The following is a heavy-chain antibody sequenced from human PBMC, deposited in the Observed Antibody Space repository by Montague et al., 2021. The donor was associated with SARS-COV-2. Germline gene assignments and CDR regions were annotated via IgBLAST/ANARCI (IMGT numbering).Heavy chain of an antibody. CDR2: SNHGGST. D-gene: IGHD3-10*01. CDR3: ARLRDGVVPSPILGFGPYYSTSYMDV. J-gene: IGHJ6*03. V-gene: IGHV4-34*01. Sequence: SETLSLTCAVHATSFSGYYWNWIRQPPGNGRGWTGESNHGGSTKYSPSLKTRLTISADTSKNQFSLKLTSVAAADTAVYYCARLRDGVVPSPILGFGPYYSTSYMDVRGRGTTVTVSS. CDR1: ATSFSGYY.